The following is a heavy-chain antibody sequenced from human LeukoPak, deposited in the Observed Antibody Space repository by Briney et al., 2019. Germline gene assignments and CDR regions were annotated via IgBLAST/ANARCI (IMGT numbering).Heavy chain of an antibody. CDR2: SYYSESA. CDR3: AGDKWVQAGNTWLHYGMDV. V-gene: IGHV4-30-4*01. D-gene: IGHD1-26*01. Sequence: PSETLSLTCSVSGGSITSGDYWWTWIRQPPGKGLEWIGYSYYSESAHYNPSLENRLSISVDTSKNQFSLRLSAVTAADTAVYYCAGDKWVQAGNTWLHYGMDVWGQGTTVTVSS. CDR1: GGSITSGDYW. J-gene: IGHJ6*02.